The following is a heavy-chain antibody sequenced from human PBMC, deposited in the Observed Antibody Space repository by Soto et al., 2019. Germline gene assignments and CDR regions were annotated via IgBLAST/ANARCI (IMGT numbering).Heavy chain of an antibody. J-gene: IGHJ5*02. D-gene: IGHD3-9*01. CDR3: ARYVNPYDTAVWFDP. V-gene: IGHV4-59*01. Sequence: QVQLQESGPGLVKPSETLSLTCTVSGGSTRNYFWSWIRQPPGKGLEWIGCIYYSGTTNYNSSLKSRVTISLDKSKNQFSLRLRSVTAADTAVYYCARYVNPYDTAVWFDPWGQGTLVTVSS. CDR2: IYYSGTT. CDR1: GGSTRNYF.